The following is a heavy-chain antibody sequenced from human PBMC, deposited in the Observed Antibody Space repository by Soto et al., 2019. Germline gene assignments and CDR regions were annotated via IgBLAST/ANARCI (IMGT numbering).Heavy chain of an antibody. CDR1: GGSISSSNW. V-gene: IGHV4-4*02. CDR2: IYHSGST. J-gene: IGHJ6*02. Sequence: SETLSLTCAVSGGSISSSNWWSWVRQPPGMVLEWIGEIYHSGSTNYNPSLKSRVTISVDKSKNQFSLKLSSVTAADTAVYYCETLAGGIVGATKGFYYYYYGMDVWGQATTVTVSS. CDR3: ETLAGGIVGATKGFYYYYYGMDV. D-gene: IGHD1-26*01.